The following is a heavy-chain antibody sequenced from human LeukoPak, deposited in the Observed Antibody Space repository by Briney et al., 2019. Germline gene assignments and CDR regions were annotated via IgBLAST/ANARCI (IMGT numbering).Heavy chain of an antibody. CDR2: MDPNSGNS. CDR3: ARGRHKGGNYYYYFMDV. J-gene: IGHJ6*03. V-gene: IGHV1-8*01. Sequence: GASVKVSCKASGYTFTSYDINWVRQATGQGLEWVGWMDPNSGNSGFALKFQGRVTITRNTSISTAYMEVNSLRSEDAAIYYCARGRHKGGNYYYYFMDVWGKGTTVTVSS. D-gene: IGHD3-16*01. CDR1: GYTFTSYD.